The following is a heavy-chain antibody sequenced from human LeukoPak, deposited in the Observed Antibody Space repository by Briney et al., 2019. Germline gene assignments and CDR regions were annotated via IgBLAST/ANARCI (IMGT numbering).Heavy chain of an antibody. CDR1: GGSVSSGNYY. J-gene: IGHJ4*02. D-gene: IGHD1-26*01. V-gene: IGHV4-61*02. CDR2: IYTSGNT. Sequence: SETLSLTCTVSGGSVSSGNYYWTWIRQPAGKGLEWIGRIYTSGNTNYNPSLKSRVTISIDASKNQFSLRLTSVTAADTAVYYCTRGGELMNYWGQGTLVTVSS. CDR3: TRGGELMNY.